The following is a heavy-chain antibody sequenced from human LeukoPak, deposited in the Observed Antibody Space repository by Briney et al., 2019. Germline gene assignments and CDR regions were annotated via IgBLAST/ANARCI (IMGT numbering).Heavy chain of an antibody. V-gene: IGHV3-21*01. J-gene: IGHJ4*02. CDR1: GFTFTTYS. D-gene: IGHD4-17*01. CDR2: SSSGSSAI. CDR3: ARGHTAVTRHFDF. Sequence: GGSLRLSCAASGFTFTTYSMTWVRLAPRKGLEWVSISSSGSSAIFSANALKDRLTISRDDATNLLYPDMNSPITEETTAYYCARGHTAVTRHFDFWGQGTLVTVSS.